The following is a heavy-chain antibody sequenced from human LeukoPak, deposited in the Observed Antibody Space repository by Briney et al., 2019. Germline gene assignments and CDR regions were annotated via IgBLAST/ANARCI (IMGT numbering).Heavy chain of an antibody. CDR2: IYHSGST. V-gene: IGHV4-4*02. J-gene: IGHJ3*02. Sequence: KPGGSRRLSCAASGFTFSSYSMSWVRQAPGKGLEWIGEIYHSGSTNYNPSLKSRVTISVDKSKNQFSLKLSSVTAADTAVYYCARGLSFCSSTSCYSTELLHDAFDIWGQGTMVTVSS. CDR1: GFTFSSYS. CDR3: ARGLSFCSSTSCYSTELLHDAFDI. D-gene: IGHD2-2*01.